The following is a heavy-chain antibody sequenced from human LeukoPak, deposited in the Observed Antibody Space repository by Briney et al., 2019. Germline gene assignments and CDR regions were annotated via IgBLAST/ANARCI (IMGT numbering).Heavy chain of an antibody. Sequence: GASVKVSCKASRYTFTGYYMHWVRQAPGQGLEWMGRINPNSGGTNYAQKFQGRVTMTRDTSISTAYMELSRLRSDDTAVYYCARDPVSYYYYMDVWGKGTTVTVSS. CDR3: ARDPVSYYYYMDV. V-gene: IGHV1-2*06. CDR1: RYTFTGYY. CDR2: INPNSGGT. J-gene: IGHJ6*03.